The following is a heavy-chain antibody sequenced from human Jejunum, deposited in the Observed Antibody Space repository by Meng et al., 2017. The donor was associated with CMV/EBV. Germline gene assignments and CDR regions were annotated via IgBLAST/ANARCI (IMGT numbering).Heavy chain of an antibody. D-gene: IGHD2-2*01. CDR3: ARERPGSGYQVTDY. Sequence: SGYVFNTKGISWVRQASGQGFEWIGWISPYNGNTKLADKFQGRVTLTTESSTRTVYMELRGLTSDDTAMYYCARERPGSGYQVTDYWGQGTLVTVSS. J-gene: IGHJ4*02. CDR2: ISPYNGNT. CDR1: GYVFNTKG. V-gene: IGHV1-18*01.